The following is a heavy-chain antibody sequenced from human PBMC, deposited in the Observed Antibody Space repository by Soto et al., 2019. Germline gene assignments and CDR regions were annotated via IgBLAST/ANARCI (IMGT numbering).Heavy chain of an antibody. D-gene: IGHD3-3*01. Sequence: NPSETLSLTCAVYGGSFSGYYWNWIRQPPGKGLEWIGEIDHSGYTNYNPSLKSRVTISVDTSKNQFSLRLTSVTAADTAVYYCARVREWFDPWGQGTLVTVSS. CDR1: GGSFSGYY. CDR3: ARVREWFDP. V-gene: IGHV4-34*01. CDR2: IDHSGYT. J-gene: IGHJ5*02.